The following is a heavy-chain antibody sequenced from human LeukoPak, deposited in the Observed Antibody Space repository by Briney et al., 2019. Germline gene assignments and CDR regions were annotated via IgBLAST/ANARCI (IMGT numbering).Heavy chain of an antibody. D-gene: IGHD6-19*01. Sequence: GGSLRLSCAASGFTFSSHWMHWVRQGPGKGLVWVSRINTDGSSTSYADSVKGRLTISRDNSKNTVYLQMNRLRAEDTAVYFCAKDSSSRGWYFEHWGQGTLVTVSS. CDR3: AKDSSSRGWYFEH. CDR1: GFTFSSHW. V-gene: IGHV3-74*01. J-gene: IGHJ4*02. CDR2: INTDGSST.